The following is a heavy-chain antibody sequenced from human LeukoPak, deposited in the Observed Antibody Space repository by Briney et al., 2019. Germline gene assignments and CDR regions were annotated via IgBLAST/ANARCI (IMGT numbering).Heavy chain of an antibody. Sequence: ASVKVSCKVSGYTLTELSMHWVRQAPGKGLEWMGGFDPEDGETIYAQKFQGRVTMTEDTSTDTAYMELSSLRSEDTAVYYCATYYDSSGYHGSWFDPWGQGTLVTASS. J-gene: IGHJ5*02. CDR3: ATYYDSSGYHGSWFDP. CDR1: GYTLTELS. D-gene: IGHD3-22*01. CDR2: FDPEDGET. V-gene: IGHV1-24*01.